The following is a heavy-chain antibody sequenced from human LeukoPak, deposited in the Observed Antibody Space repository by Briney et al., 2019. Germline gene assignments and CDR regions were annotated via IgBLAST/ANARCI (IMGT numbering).Heavy chain of an antibody. CDR1: GFTFSSYW. CDR3: AREANARFDY. D-gene: IGHD1-1*01. CDR2: ISQDGSEK. V-gene: IGHV3-7*01. J-gene: IGHJ4*02. Sequence: SGGSLRLSCAASGFTFSSYWMSWLRQAPGKGLEWVATISQDGSEKFYVDSAKGRFTVSRDNAKTSLYLQMNGLRAEDTAVYYCAREANARFDYWGQGTLVTVSS.